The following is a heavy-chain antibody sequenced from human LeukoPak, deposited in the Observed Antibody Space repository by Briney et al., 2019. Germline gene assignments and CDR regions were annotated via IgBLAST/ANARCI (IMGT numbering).Heavy chain of an antibody. CDR2: ISGSGSST. D-gene: IGHD5-12*01. Sequence: PGGSLRLSCAASGFTVSSNYVSWVRQAPGKGLEWVSVISGSGSSTYYADSVKGRFTISRDNSKNTLYLQMNSLRAEDTAVYYCAKGGLLVAYFDYWGQGTLVTVSS. CDR3: AKGGLLVAYFDY. V-gene: IGHV3-23*01. CDR1: GFTVSSNY. J-gene: IGHJ4*02.